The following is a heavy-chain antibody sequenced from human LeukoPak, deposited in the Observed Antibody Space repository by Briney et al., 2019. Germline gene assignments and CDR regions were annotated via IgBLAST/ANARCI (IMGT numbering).Heavy chain of an antibody. V-gene: IGHV4-4*07. Sequence: SETLSLTCTVSGGSISSYYWSWIRQPAGKGLEWIGRIYTSGSTNYNPSLKSRVTMSVDTSKNQFSLKLSSVTAADTAVYYCARDVKWELVRWFDPWGQGTRVTVSS. D-gene: IGHD1-26*01. J-gene: IGHJ5*02. CDR3: ARDVKWELVRWFDP. CDR1: GGSISSYY. CDR2: IYTSGST.